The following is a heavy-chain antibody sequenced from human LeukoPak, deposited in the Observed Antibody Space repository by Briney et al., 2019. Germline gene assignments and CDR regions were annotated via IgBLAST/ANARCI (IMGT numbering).Heavy chain of an antibody. CDR2: IYYSGST. CDR1: GGSISRGDYY. V-gene: IGHV4-30-4*01. D-gene: IGHD1-26*01. J-gene: IGHJ5*02. CDR3: ARYSGSYGGPWFDP. Sequence: SETLSLTCTVSGGSISRGDYYWSWIRQPPGKGLEWIGYIYYSGSTYYNPSLKSRVTISVDTSKNQFSLKLSSVTAADTAVYYCARYSGSYGGPWFDPWGQGTLVTVSS.